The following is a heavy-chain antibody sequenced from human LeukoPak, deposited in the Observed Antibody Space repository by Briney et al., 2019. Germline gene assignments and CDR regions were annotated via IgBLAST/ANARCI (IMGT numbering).Heavy chain of an antibody. D-gene: IGHD6-6*01. Sequence: GGSLRLSCAASGFTFRSYALSWVRQAPGKGLEWVSAISESGGTRNYVDSVKGRFTISRDNAKNSLYLQINSLRAEDTAVYYCARSSYSSSSSVWGQGTMVTVSS. V-gene: IGHV3-23*01. J-gene: IGHJ3*01. CDR2: ISESGGTR. CDR1: GFTFRSYA. CDR3: ARSSYSSSSSV.